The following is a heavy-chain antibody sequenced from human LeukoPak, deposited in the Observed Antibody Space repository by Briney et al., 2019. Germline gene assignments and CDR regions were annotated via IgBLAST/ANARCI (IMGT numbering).Heavy chain of an antibody. CDR2: IYYSKNT. CDR1: GGSISSSSAY. J-gene: IGHJ4*02. D-gene: IGHD5-18*01. CDR3: VSPRGFSYGYFDY. V-gene: IGHV4-39*01. Sequence: SETLSLTCTVSGGSISSSSAYWGWIRQPPGKGLEWIGSIYYSKNTYYNPSIKSRVTISADTSKNQFSLTLGSVSATDTAVYYCVSPRGFSYGYFDYWGQGTLVTVSS.